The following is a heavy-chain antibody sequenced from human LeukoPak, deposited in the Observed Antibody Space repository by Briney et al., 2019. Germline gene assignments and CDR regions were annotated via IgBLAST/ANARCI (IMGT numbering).Heavy chain of an antibody. D-gene: IGHD2-2*01. CDR2: LSASGGTT. V-gene: IGHV3-23*01. Sequence: GGSLRLSCAASGFTFSSYAMGWVRQAPGKGLEWVSSLSASGGTTYYADSVKGRFTISRDNSKSTLYLQMYSLRAEDSAVYYCAKDPREYCSSTSCPNWFDPWGQGTLVTVSS. CDR1: GFTFSSYA. CDR3: AKDPREYCSSTSCPNWFDP. J-gene: IGHJ5*02.